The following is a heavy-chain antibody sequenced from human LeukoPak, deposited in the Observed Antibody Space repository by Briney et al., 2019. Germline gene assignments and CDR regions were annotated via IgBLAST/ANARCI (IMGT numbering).Heavy chain of an antibody. V-gene: IGHV3-23*01. CDR2: ISGSGGSA. CDR1: GFTFSSYA. CDR3: AKDLTGEQWLAY. J-gene: IGHJ4*02. Sequence: GGSLRLSCAASGFTFSSYAMSWVRQAPGKGLEWVSAISGSGGSAYYADSVKGRFTISRDNSKNTLYLQMNSLRAEDTAVYYCAKDLTGEQWLAYWGQGTLVTVSS. D-gene: IGHD6-19*01.